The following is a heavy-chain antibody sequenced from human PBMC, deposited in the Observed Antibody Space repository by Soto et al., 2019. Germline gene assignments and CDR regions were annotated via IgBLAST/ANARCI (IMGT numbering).Heavy chain of an antibody. CDR1: GYTFTSYD. J-gene: IGHJ5*02. D-gene: IGHD2-21*02. Sequence: ASVKVSCKASGYTFTSYDINWVRQATGQGLEWMGWMNPNSGNTGYAQKFQGRVTMTRNTSISAAYMELSSLRSEDTAVYYCARGRVVVVTDIGNRFDPWGQGTLVTVSS. V-gene: IGHV1-8*01. CDR3: ARGRVVVVTDIGNRFDP. CDR2: MNPNSGNT.